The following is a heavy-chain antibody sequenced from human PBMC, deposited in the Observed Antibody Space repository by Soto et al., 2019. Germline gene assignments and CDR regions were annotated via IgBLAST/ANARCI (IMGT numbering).Heavy chain of an antibody. CDR3: TRDASRDSSARGWFDP. D-gene: IGHD6-13*01. CDR1: GFTFRSFT. Sequence: PGGSLRLSCVASGFTFRSFTINWVRHAPGKGLEWVSTISSNSAYIYYTDALRGRFTISRDNAKNSLHLQMNSLRAEDTAVYYCTRDASRDSSARGWFDPWGPGTLVTVSS. J-gene: IGHJ5*02. V-gene: IGHV3-21*01. CDR2: ISSNSAYI.